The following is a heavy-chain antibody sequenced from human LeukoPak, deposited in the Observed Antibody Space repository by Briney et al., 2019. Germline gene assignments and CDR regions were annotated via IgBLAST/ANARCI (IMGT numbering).Heavy chain of an antibody. CDR2: IYYSGST. D-gene: IGHD1-26*01. CDR1: GASISSYY. CDR3: ARHQWELAPFDY. J-gene: IGHJ4*02. V-gene: IGHV4-59*08. Sequence: TSETLSLTCTVSGASISSYYWSWIRQPPGKGLEWIGYIYYSGSTNYNPSLKSRVTISVDTSKNQFSLKLSSVTAADTAVYYCARHQWELAPFDYWGQGTLVTVSS.